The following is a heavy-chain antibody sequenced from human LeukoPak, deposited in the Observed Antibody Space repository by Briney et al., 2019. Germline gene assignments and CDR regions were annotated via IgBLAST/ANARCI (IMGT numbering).Heavy chain of an antibody. D-gene: IGHD6-13*01. CDR2: MNPNSGNT. CDR1: GYTFTSYD. Sequence: ASVKVSCKASGYTFTSYDINWVRQATGQGLEWMGWMNPNSGNTGYAQKFQGRVTMTRNTSISTAYMELSSLRSEDTAVYYCASLPTSVAAAGIFYYGMDVWGQGTTVTVSS. CDR3: ASLPTSVAAAGIFYYGMDV. V-gene: IGHV1-8*01. J-gene: IGHJ6*02.